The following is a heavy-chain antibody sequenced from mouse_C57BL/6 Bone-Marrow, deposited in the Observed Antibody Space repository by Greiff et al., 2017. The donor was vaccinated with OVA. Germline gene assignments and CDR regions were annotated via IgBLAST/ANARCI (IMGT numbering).Heavy chain of an antibody. V-gene: IGHV1-64*01. CDR2: IHPNSGST. Sequence: VQLQQPGAELVKPGASVKLSCKASGYTFTSYWMHWVKQRPGQGLEWIGMIHPNSGSTNYNEKFKSKATLTVDKSSSTAYMQLSSLTSEDSAVYYCARPGGNYGFDYWGQGTTLTVSS. CDR3: ARPGGNYGFDY. D-gene: IGHD2-1*01. CDR1: GYTFTSYW. J-gene: IGHJ2*01.